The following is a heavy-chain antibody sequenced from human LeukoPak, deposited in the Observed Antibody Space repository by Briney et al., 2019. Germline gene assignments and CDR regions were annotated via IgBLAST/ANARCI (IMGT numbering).Heavy chain of an antibody. V-gene: IGHV1-8*01. Sequence: GASVTVSCTASGYTFTSYDINWVRQAPGQGLEWMGWMNPNSGNTGYAQKFQGRVTITRNTSISTAYMELSSLRSEDTAVYYCARFRDFDYWGQGTLVTVSS. CDR3: ARFRDFDY. J-gene: IGHJ4*02. CDR2: MNPNSGNT. CDR1: GYTFTSYD.